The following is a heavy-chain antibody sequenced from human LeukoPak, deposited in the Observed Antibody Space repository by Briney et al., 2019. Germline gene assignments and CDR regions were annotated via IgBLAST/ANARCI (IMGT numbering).Heavy chain of an antibody. CDR1: GFTFSSYE. V-gene: IGHV3-48*03. CDR2: ISSSGSSI. J-gene: IGHJ6*04. CDR3: AELGITMIGGV. D-gene: IGHD3-10*02. Sequence: GGSLRLSCAASGFTFSSYEMNWVRQAPGKGLEWISYISSSGSSISYADSVKGRFTISRDNAKNSLNLQMNSLRAEDTAVYYCAELGITMIGGVWGKGTTVTISS.